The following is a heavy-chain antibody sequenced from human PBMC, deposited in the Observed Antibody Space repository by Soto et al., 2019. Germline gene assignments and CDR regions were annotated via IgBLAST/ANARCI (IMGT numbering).Heavy chain of an antibody. CDR2: MNPNRTNT. V-gene: IGHV1-8*01. CDR1: GYTFTTYD. CDR3: VRGGFLSHEQVIIAPAPLGVDP. D-gene: IGHD2-2*01. Sequence: QVQLMQSGAEVKKPGASVKVSCKASGYTFTTYDINWVRQAPGQGLEWMGWMNPNRTNTGYAEKFQGRVTMTRDTSISPAYREFGSLGYDDTAVYYCVRGGFLSHEQVIIAPAPLGVDPWGQGTLVTVSS. J-gene: IGHJ5*02.